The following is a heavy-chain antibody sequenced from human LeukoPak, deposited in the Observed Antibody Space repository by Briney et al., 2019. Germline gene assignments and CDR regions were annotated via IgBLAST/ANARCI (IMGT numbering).Heavy chain of an antibody. CDR2: ISVSGDYI. D-gene: IGHD1-26*01. V-gene: IGHV3-21*01. J-gene: IGHJ6*04. Sequence: GGSLRLSCAASGFTFSSYTMTWVRQAPGKGLEWVSSISVSGDYIYYADSVKGRFTISRDNAKNSLNLEMHSLRVEDSAVYFCAKDVTTAYTPPAYYGMDVWGKGTTVTVSS. CDR1: GFTFSSYT. CDR3: AKDVTTAYTPPAYYGMDV.